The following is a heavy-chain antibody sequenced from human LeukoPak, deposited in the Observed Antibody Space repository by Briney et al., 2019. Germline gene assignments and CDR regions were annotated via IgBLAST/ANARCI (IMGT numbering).Heavy chain of an antibody. J-gene: IGHJ5*02. CDR2: INPNSGGT. Sequence: ASVSVSCKASGYTFTGYYIFWVRQAPGQGLEWMGGINPNSGGTNYAQKFQGRVTMTRDTSISTAYMELSNLRSDDTAVYYCARDFDYNSSPWGQGTLVTVSS. CDR1: GYTFTGYY. V-gene: IGHV1-2*02. D-gene: IGHD3-22*01. CDR3: ARDFDYNSSP.